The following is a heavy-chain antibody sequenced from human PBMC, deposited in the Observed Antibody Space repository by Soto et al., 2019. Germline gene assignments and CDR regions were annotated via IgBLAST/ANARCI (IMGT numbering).Heavy chain of an antibody. V-gene: IGHV4-39*01. Sequence: QLQLQESGPGLVKPSETLSLTCNVSGVSISDTSYYWGWVRQPPGKGLEWIGTIYFNGKTFSNPSLRSRLTISVVTSKNRISRRLTSVTAADTAVYCARQGSYWGQGTLVAVSS. CDR3: ARQGSY. J-gene: IGHJ4*02. CDR1: GVSISDTSYY. CDR2: IYFNGKT.